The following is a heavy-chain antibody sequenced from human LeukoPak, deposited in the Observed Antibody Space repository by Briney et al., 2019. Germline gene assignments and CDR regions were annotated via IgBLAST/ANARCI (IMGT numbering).Heavy chain of an antibody. CDR3: ARLTRTRRKNYYDSSGYYENRRRLDQSFDY. J-gene: IGHJ4*02. CDR1: GGSFSGYY. V-gene: IGHV4-34*01. Sequence: SETLSLTCAVYGGSFSGYYWSWIRQPPGKGLEWIGEINHSGSTNYNPSLQSRVTISVDTSKNQFSLKLSSVTAADTAVYYCARLTRTRRKNYYDSSGYYENRRRLDQSFDYWGQGTLVTVSS. D-gene: IGHD3-22*01. CDR2: INHSGST.